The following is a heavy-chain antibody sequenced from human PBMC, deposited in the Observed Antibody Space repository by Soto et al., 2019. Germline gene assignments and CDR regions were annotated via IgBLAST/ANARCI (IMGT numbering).Heavy chain of an antibody. Sequence: ASVKVSCKASGGTFSSYAISWVRQAPGQGLEWMGGIIPIFGTANYAQKFQGRVTITADESTSTAYMELSRLRSDDTAVYYCARDLYQMLYQNWFDPWGQGTRVTVSS. J-gene: IGHJ5*02. D-gene: IGHD2-2*02. CDR1: GGTFSSYA. V-gene: IGHV1-69*13. CDR2: IIPIFGTA. CDR3: ARDLYQMLYQNWFDP.